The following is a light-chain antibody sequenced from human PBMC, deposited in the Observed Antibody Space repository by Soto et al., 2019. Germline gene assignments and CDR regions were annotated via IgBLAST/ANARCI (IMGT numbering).Light chain of an antibody. J-gene: IGKJ5*01. Sequence: EIVLTQSPGTLSLFPGEKATLSCRASQTVSSTYFAWYQQRPGQPPRLLIYGASRRAAGIPDRFSGSGSGTDFTLTISRLEPEDFAVYYCQQYGRSLTFGQGTRLE. CDR1: QTVSSTY. CDR2: GAS. CDR3: QQYGRSLT. V-gene: IGKV3-20*01.